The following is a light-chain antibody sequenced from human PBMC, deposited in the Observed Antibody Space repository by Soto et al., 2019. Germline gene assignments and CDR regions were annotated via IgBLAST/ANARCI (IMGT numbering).Light chain of an antibody. CDR1: QSISSW. CDR3: QHYNSYSEA. V-gene: IGKV1-5*03. Sequence: TQSPATLSLSLGDRATLSCRASQSISSWLAWYQQKPGKAPKLLIYKASNLKNGVPSRFSGSGSGTDFTLTISSLQPDDFATYYCQHYNSYSEAFGQGTKV. CDR2: KAS. J-gene: IGKJ1*01.